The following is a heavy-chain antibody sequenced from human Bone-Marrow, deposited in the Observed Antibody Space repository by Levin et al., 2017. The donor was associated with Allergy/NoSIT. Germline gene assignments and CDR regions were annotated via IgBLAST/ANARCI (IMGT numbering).Heavy chain of an antibody. Sequence: GGSLRLSCAASGFTFYSYVMHWVRQAPGKGLEWVAVMKYDGSNQYYTDSVKGRFTISRDNSRNTLYLEMNSLRVEDTAVYYCARPRGGSTWSDAFEIWGQGTMVTVSS. D-gene: IGHD6-13*01. CDR3: ARPRGGSTWSDAFEI. J-gene: IGHJ3*02. V-gene: IGHV3-33*01. CDR2: MKYDGSNQ. CDR1: GFTFYSYV.